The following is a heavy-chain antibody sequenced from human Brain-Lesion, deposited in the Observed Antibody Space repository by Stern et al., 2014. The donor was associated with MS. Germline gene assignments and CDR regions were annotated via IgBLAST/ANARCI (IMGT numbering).Heavy chain of an antibody. CDR1: GGSISSSTYY. Sequence: VQLVQSGPGLVKPSETLSLTCTVSGGSISSSTYYWAWIRQPPGKGLEWIGNIYYSGFTSYNPSLKSRVTISVDMSKNQFSLNLSSVTAADTAIYYCARHDSVPRPSQLYSARDRGPGYFDYWGQGTLVTVSS. J-gene: IGHJ4*02. CDR2: IYYSGFT. CDR3: ARHDSVPRPSQLYSARDRGPGYFDY. V-gene: IGHV4-39*01. D-gene: IGHD1-26*01.